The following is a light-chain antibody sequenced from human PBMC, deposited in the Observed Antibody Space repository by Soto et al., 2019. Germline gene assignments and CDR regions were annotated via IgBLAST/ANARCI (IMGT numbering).Light chain of an antibody. CDR3: AAWDGSLRGRV. Sequence: QSVLTQPPSASGTPGQRVTISCSGSSSNIGSNYVYWYQHLSGTAPKLLMYNNDQRASGVPDRFSGSKSATSASLAISGLRSEDEADYYCAAWDGSLRGRVFGGGTKVTVL. CDR1: SSNIGSNY. V-gene: IGLV1-47*02. J-gene: IGLJ2*01. CDR2: NND.